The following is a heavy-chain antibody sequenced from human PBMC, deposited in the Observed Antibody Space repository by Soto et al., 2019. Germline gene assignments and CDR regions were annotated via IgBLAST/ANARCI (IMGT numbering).Heavy chain of an antibody. CDR3: ASMVRGVIYGMDV. J-gene: IGHJ6*02. CDR2: IIPIFGTA. V-gene: IGHV1-69*13. CDR1: GGTFSSYA. Sequence: SVKVSCKASGGTFSSYAISWVRQAPGQGLEWMGGIIPIFGTANYAQKFQGRVTITADESTSTAYMELSSLRSEDTAVYYCASMVRGVIYGMDVWGQGTTGTGSS. D-gene: IGHD3-10*01.